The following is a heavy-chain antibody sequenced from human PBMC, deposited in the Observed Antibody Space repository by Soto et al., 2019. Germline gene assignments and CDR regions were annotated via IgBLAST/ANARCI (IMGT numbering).Heavy chain of an antibody. CDR3: ARHVFGSEYFYGMDV. D-gene: IGHD3-10*01. CDR1: GGSISSSNW. J-gene: IGHJ6*02. V-gene: IGHV4-4*02. Sequence: SETLSLTCAVSGGSISSSNWWSWVRQPPGKGLEWIGEIYHSGSTNYNPSLKSRVTISKDTSKNQFSLELSSVTAADTAVYYCARHVFGSEYFYGMDVWGQGTTVTVSS. CDR2: IYHSGST.